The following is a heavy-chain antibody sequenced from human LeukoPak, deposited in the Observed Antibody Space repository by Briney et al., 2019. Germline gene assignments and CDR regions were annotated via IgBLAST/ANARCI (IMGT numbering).Heavy chain of an antibody. V-gene: IGHV4-31*03. D-gene: IGHD2-15*01. CDR2: IYYSGST. CDR3: ARVRGSYKGGAFDI. J-gene: IGHJ3*02. CDR1: GGSISSGGYY. Sequence: PSETLSLTCTVSGGSISSGGYYWSWIRQHPGKGLEWIGYIYYSGSTYYNPSLKSRVTISVDTSKNQFSLKLSSVTAADTAVYYCARVRGSYKGGAFDIWGQGQWSPSLQ.